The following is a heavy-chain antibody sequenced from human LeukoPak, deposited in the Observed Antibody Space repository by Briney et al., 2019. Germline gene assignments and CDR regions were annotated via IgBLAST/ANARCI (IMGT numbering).Heavy chain of an antibody. J-gene: IGHJ4*02. CDR1: GYTFTSYG. V-gene: IGHV1-18*01. CDR2: ISAYNGNT. CDR3: ARLIAGIRDFDY. Sequence: ASVTVSCKASGYTFTSYGISWVRQAPGQGLEWMGWISAYNGNTNYAQKLQGRVTMTTDTSTSTAYMELRSLRSDDTAVYYCARLIAGIRDFDYWGQGTLVTVSS. D-gene: IGHD6-13*01.